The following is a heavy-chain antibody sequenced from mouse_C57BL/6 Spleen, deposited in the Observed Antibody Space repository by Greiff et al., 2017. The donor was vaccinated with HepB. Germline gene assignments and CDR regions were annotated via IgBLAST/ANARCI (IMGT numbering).Heavy chain of an antibody. CDR1: GYTFTSYW. CDR3: AREQRRRYAMDY. V-gene: IGHV1-64*01. Sequence: VQLQQPGAELVKPGASVKLSCKASGYTFTSYWMHWVKQRPGQGLEWIGMIHPNSGSTNYNEKFKSKATLTVDKSSSTAYMQLSSLTSEDSAVYYCAREQRRRYAMDYWGQGTSVTVSS. D-gene: IGHD3-2*02. CDR2: IHPNSGST. J-gene: IGHJ4*01.